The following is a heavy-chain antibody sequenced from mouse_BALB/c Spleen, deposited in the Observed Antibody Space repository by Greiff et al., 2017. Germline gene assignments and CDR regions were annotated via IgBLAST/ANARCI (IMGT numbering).Heavy chain of an antibody. CDR3: ARRPAMDY. CDR2: ISYDGSN. J-gene: IGHJ4*01. Sequence: DVQLQESGPGLVKPSQSLSLTCSVTGYSITSGYYWNWIRQFPGNKLEWMGYISYDGSNNYNPSLKNRISITRDTSKNQFFLKLNSVTTEDTATYYCARRPAMDYWGQGTSVTVSS. V-gene: IGHV3-6*02. CDR1: GYSITSGYY.